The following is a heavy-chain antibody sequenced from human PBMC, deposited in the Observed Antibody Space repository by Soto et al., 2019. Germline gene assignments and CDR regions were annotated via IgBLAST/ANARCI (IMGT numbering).Heavy chain of an antibody. CDR3: AGEWESYYYYMDV. Sequence: SQTLSLTCAISRDSFSSNSAALNWIRQSPSRGLEWLGRTYYRSKWYNDYAVSVKSRITINPDTSKNQFSLQLNSVTPGDTAVYYCAGEWESYYYYMDVWGKGTTVTVSS. V-gene: IGHV6-1*01. CDR1: RDSFSSNSAA. D-gene: IGHD1-26*01. CDR2: TYYRSKWYN. J-gene: IGHJ6*03.